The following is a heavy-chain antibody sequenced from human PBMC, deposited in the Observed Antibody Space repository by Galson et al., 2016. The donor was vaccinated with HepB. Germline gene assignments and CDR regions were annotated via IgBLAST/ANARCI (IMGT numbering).Heavy chain of an antibody. CDR3: VNLGGWGIHYYYDCGMDV. CDR1: GFTFSTYA. D-gene: IGHD3-10*01. V-gene: IGHV3-64D*06. Sequence: SLRLSCAASGFTFSTYAMHWVRQAPGKGLEYVSAISSNGGSTYYADSVKDRFTISRDNSKNTMYLQMSSMRPENTAGYDCVNLGGWGIHYYYDCGMDVWGQGTTVTVSS. CDR2: ISSNGGST. J-gene: IGHJ6*02.